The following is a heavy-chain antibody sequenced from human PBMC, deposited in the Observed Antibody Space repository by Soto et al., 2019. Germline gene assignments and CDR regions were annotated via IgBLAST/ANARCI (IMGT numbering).Heavy chain of an antibody. CDR1: GYTFSNYG. V-gene: IGHV1-18*01. D-gene: IGHD3-16*01. Sequence: ASVKVSCKASGYTFSNYGFSWVRQAPGQGLEWMGWISGYNGNTNYAERLQGRVTMTTDTSTSTAYMELKSSVTAADTAVYYCARAYYDTKGYSLDPWGQGTLVTVSS. J-gene: IGHJ5*02. CDR3: ARAYYDTKGYSLDP. CDR2: ISGYNGNT.